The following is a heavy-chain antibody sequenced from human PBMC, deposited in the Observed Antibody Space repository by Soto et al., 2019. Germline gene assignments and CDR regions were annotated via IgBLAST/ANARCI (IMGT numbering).Heavy chain of an antibody. J-gene: IGHJ6*02. V-gene: IGHV3-23*01. CDR1: GFTFSSYA. Sequence: GGSLRLSCAASGFTFSSYAMSWVRQAPGKGLEWVSAISGSGGSTYYADSVKGRFTISRDNSKNTLYLQMNSLRAEGTAVYYCAKISRPYYYGMDVWGQGTTVTVSS. CDR2: ISGSGGST. CDR3: AKISRPYYYGMDV.